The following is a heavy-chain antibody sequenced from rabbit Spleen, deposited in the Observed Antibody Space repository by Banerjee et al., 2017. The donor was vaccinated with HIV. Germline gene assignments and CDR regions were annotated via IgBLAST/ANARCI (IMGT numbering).Heavy chain of an antibody. CDR2: IATGSGST. CDR1: GFSLSTYA. Sequence: QSLEESGGDLVKPGASLTLTCTASGFSLSTYAMLWVRQAPGKGLEWIACIATGSGSTYYASWAKGRFTISKTSPTTVTLQMTSLTAADTATYFCARDTSSSFSSYGMDLWGQGTLVTVS. CDR3: ARDTSSSFSSYGMDL. J-gene: IGHJ6*01. D-gene: IGHD1-1*01. V-gene: IGHV1S40*01.